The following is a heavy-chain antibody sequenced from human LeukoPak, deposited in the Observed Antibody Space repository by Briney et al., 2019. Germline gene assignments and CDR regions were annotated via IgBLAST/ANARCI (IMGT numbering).Heavy chain of an antibody. J-gene: IGHJ4*02. CDR1: GGSISSGSYY. Sequence: PSETLSLTCTVSGGSISSGSYYWSWIRQPAGKGLEWIGRIYTSGSTNYNPSLKSRVTISVDTSKNQFSLKLSSVTAADTAVYYCARERRSSHIVVVPAAMGFDYWGQGTLVTVSS. CDR3: ARERRSSHIVVVPAAMGFDY. D-gene: IGHD2-2*01. V-gene: IGHV4-61*02. CDR2: IYTSGST.